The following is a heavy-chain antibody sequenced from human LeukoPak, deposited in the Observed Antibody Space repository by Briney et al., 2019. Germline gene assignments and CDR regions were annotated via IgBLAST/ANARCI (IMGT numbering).Heavy chain of an antibody. CDR1: GGSISSSSYY. CDR2: IYYSGST. J-gene: IGHJ5*02. D-gene: IGHD6-19*01. V-gene: IGHV4-39*01. CDR3: ARRGIAVAASRFDP. Sequence: SETLSLTCTVSGGSISSSSYYWGRIRQPPGKGLDWIGSIYYSGSTYYNPSLKSRVTISVDTSKNQFSLKLSSVTAADTAVYYCARRGIAVAASRFDPWGQGTLVTVSS.